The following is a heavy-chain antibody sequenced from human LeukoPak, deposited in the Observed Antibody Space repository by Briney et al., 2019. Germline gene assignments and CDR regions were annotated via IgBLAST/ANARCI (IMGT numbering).Heavy chain of an antibody. J-gene: IGHJ6*02. CDR1: GGSIRSGDYY. CDR2: IYSSGST. D-gene: IGHD2/OR15-2a*01. Sequence: PSQTLSLTCTVSGGSIRSGDYYWSWIRQHPEKGLEWIGYIYSSGSTSYNPSLKIRVNISEDTSKNQFSLKLISVTAADSAVYYCARDVVVILPATRSPTFYYYGMDVWGQGTTVTVSS. V-gene: IGHV4-31*03. CDR3: ARDVVVILPATRSPTFYYYGMDV.